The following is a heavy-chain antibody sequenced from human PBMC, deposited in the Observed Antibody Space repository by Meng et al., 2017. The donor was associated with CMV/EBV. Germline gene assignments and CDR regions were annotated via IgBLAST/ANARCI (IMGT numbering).Heavy chain of an antibody. CDR2: ITPNSSYI. D-gene: IGHD2-2*01. CDR1: EFTFSSYT. Sequence: GESLKISCAASEFTFSSYTMSWVRQAPGKGLEWVSSITPNSSYILYADSMKGRVTISRDNAKDSLYLQMNSLRAEDTAVYYCARIGLYPGRMYQLNAFDIWGQGTTVTVSS. CDR3: ARIGLYPGRMYQLNAFDI. J-gene: IGHJ3*02. V-gene: IGHV3-21*06.